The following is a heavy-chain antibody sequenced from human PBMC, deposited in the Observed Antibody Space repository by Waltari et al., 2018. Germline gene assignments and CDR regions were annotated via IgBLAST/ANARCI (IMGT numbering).Heavy chain of an antibody. CDR3: ARDDGYGDSGLDY. CDR1: GSTSRSYS. D-gene: IGHD4-17*01. Sequence: QVQLVESGGGVVQPGRSLRPPGAASGSTSRSYSMHWVRQAPGKGLEWVADILYDGSKEYYADSVKGRFTISRDNSKNTLCLQMNSLRAEDTAVYYCARDDGYGDSGLDYWGQGTLVTVSS. J-gene: IGHJ4*02. V-gene: IGHV3-30-3*01. CDR2: ILYDGSKE.